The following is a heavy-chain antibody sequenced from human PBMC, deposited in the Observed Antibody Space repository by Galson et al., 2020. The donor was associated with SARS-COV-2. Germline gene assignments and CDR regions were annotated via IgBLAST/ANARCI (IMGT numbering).Heavy chain of an antibody. CDR3: ARRTQKLLWFGELRNLDY. CDR1: GFTFSSYE. Sequence: GGSLRLSCAASGFTFSSYEMNWVRQAPGKGLEWVSYISSSGSTIYYADSVKGRFTISRDNAKNSLYLQMNSLRAEDTAFYYCARRTQKLLWFGELRNLDYWGQGTLVTVSS. V-gene: IGHV3-48*03. CDR2: ISSSGSTI. J-gene: IGHJ4*02. D-gene: IGHD3-10*01.